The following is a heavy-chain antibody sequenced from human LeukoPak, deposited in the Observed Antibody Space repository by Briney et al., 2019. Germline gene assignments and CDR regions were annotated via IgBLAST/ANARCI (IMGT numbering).Heavy chain of an antibody. CDR3: ARQQSNWASGPGMDV. CDR1: GGSISSSTYY. V-gene: IGHV4-39*01. J-gene: IGHJ6*02. D-gene: IGHD7-27*01. Sequence: PSETLSLTCTVFGGSISSSTYYWDWIRQPPGKGLEWIGTIYYSGSTYCNPSLKSRVTISVDTSKNQFSLKVSSVTAADTAVYYCARQQSNWASGPGMDVWGQGTTVTVSS. CDR2: IYYSGST.